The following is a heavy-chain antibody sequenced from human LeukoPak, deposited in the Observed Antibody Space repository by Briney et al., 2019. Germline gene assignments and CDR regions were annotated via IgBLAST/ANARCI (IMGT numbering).Heavy chain of an antibody. CDR2: IYYSGST. J-gene: IGHJ5*02. D-gene: IGHD3-10*01. CDR1: GGSISSGGYY. V-gene: IGHV4-31*03. CDR3: ARSPAITMVRGDWFDP. Sequence: PSETLSLTCTVSGGSISSGGYYWSWIRQHPGKGLEWIGYIYYSGSTYYNPSLKSRVTISVDTSKNQFSLKLSSVTAADTAMYYCARSPAITMVRGDWFDPWGQGTLVTVSS.